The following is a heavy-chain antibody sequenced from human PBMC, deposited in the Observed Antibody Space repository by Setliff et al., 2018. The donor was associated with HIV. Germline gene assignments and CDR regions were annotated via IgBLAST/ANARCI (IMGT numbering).Heavy chain of an antibody. D-gene: IGHD7-27*01. CDR2: ISPDNGDT. Sequence: ASVKVSCKASEYTFTDYFIHWVRQAPGQGLEWMGWISPDNGDTKSPQRFRGRVTMTRDTSMNTAYLEFSGLRSDDTAVYYCARQLSNSLDFWGQGAQVTVSS. V-gene: IGHV1-2*02. CDR3: ARQLSNSLDF. J-gene: IGHJ4*02. CDR1: EYTFTDYF.